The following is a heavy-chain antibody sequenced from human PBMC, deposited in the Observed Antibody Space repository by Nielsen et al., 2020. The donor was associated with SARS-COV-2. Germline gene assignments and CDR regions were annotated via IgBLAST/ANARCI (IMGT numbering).Heavy chain of an antibody. Sequence: ASVKVSCKTSGYTFTSHYVHWVRQAPGQGLEWMGLINSSGGRTIYAQMFQGRVTVTRDTSTSTVYMELSSLRSEDTAVYYCATGLGSGYYNYWGQGSLVTVSS. V-gene: IGHV1-46*01. D-gene: IGHD6-25*01. CDR1: GYTFTSHY. J-gene: IGHJ4*02. CDR2: INSSGGRT. CDR3: ATGLGSGYYNY.